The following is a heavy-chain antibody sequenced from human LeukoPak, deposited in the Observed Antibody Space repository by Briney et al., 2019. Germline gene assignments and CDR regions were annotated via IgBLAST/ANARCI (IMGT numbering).Heavy chain of an antibody. CDR1: GGTFSSYA. V-gene: IGHV1-69*13. CDR2: IIPIFGTA. Sequence: VASVKVSCKASGGTFSSYAISWVRQAPGQGLEWMGGIIPIFGTANYAQKFQGRVTITADESTSTAYMELSSLRSEDTAVYYCARISGDYGCPWGQGTLVTVSS. J-gene: IGHJ5*02. D-gene: IGHD4-17*01. CDR3: ARISGDYGCP.